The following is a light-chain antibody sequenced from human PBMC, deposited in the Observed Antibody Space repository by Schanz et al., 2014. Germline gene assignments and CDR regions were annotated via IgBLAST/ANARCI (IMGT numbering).Light chain of an antibody. CDR1: QDISSY. Sequence: IQLTQSPSSLSASVGDRVTITCRASQDISSYLAWYQQKPGKAPKLLIYGASTLQIGVPSRFSGSGSGTEFTLTISSLQPDDFATYYCQQYNSYSLTFGGGTKVEIK. CDR3: QQYNSYSLT. CDR2: GAS. J-gene: IGKJ4*01. V-gene: IGKV1-9*01.